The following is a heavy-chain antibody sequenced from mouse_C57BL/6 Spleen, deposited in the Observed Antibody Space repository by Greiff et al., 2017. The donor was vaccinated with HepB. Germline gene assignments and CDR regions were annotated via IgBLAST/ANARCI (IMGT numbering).Heavy chain of an antibody. Sequence: VQLQESGAELVKPGASVKISCKASGYAFSSYWMNWVKQRPGKGLEWIGQIYPGDGDTNYNGKFKGKATLTADKSSSTAYMQLSSLTSEDSAVYFCANMITTRAMDYWGQGTSVTVSS. CDR3: ANMITTRAMDY. CDR2: IYPGDGDT. CDR1: GYAFSSYW. D-gene: IGHD2-4*01. J-gene: IGHJ4*01. V-gene: IGHV1-80*01.